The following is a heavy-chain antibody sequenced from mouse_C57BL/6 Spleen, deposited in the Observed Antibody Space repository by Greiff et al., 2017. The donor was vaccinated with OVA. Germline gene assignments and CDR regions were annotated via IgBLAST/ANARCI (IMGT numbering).Heavy chain of an antibody. CDR3: APFHYYAMDY. V-gene: IGHV1-50*01. Sequence: QVQLQQPGAELVKPGASVKLSCKASGYTFTSYWMQWVKQRPGQGLEWIGEIDPSDSYTNYNQKFKGKATLTVDTSSSTAYMQLSSLTSEDSAVYYCAPFHYYAMDYWGQGTSVTVSS. CDR2: IDPSDSYT. CDR1: GYTFTSYW. J-gene: IGHJ4*01.